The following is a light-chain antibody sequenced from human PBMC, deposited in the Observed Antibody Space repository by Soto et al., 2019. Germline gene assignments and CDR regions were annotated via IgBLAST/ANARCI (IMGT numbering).Light chain of an antibody. V-gene: IGKV3-20*01. CDR2: AAS. J-gene: IGKJ1*01. CDR1: QSFSTSY. CDR3: LQDHDDSWT. Sequence: EIVLTQSPGTLSLSPGETATLSCRASQSFSTSYLAWYQQKPGQAPRLLIFAASSRASGIPDRFSGSGSGTDFSLTVSSLQPEDFATYYCLQDHDDSWTFGQGTKVDIK.